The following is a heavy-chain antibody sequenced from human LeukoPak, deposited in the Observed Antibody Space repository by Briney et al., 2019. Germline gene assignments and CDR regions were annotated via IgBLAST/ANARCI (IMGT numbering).Heavy chain of an antibody. D-gene: IGHD1-26*01. CDR3: ARGSVWYSGSYYALWVRAFDI. CDR2: INHSGST. CDR1: GGSFSGYY. J-gene: IGHJ3*02. V-gene: IGHV4-34*01. Sequence: PSETLSLTCAVYGGSFSGYYWSWIRQPPGKGLEWIGKINHSGSTNYNPSLTSRVTISVDTSKNQFSLKLSSVTAADTAVYYCARGSVWYSGSYYALWVRAFDIWGQGTMVTVSS.